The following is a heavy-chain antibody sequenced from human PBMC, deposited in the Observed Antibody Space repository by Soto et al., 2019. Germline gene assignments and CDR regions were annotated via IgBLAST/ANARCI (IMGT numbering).Heavy chain of an antibody. CDR3: ARLATAYYYDSSGAFDI. J-gene: IGHJ3*02. D-gene: IGHD3-22*01. CDR2: IIPIFGTA. CDR1: GCTFSGYA. V-gene: IGHV1-69*13. Sequence: ASVKVSCRASGCTFSGYAISWVRHAPGQGLEWMGGIIPIFGTANYAQKFQGRVTITADESTGTAYMELSSLRSEETAVYYCARLATAYYYDSSGAFDIWGQGTMVTVSS.